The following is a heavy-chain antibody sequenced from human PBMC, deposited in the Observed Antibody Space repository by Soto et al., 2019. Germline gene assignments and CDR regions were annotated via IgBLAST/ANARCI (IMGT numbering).Heavy chain of an antibody. J-gene: IGHJ4*02. V-gene: IGHV3-7*01. CDR2: IKQDGSEK. Sequence: TGGSLRLSCAASGFTFSSYWMSWVRQAPGKGLEWVANIKQDGSEKYYVDSVKGRFTVSRDNAKNSVYLQMNSLTVADTAVYFCARDFSYQRFDHWGQGALVTVSS. CDR1: GFTFSSYW. D-gene: IGHD3-16*02. CDR3: ARDFSYQRFDH.